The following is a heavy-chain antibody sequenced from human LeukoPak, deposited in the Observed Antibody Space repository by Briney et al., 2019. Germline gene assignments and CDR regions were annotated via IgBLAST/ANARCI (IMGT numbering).Heavy chain of an antibody. CDR3: AREGDYGQGY. V-gene: IGHV4-61*02. D-gene: IGHD4/OR15-4a*01. J-gene: IGHJ4*02. Sequence: ASETLSLTCTVSGGSISSGSYYWSWIRQPAGKGLEWIGRIYTSGSTNYNPSLKSRVTISVDRSKNQFSLKLSSVTAADTAVYYCAREGDYGQGYWGQGTLVTVSS. CDR2: IYTSGST. CDR1: GGSISSGSYY.